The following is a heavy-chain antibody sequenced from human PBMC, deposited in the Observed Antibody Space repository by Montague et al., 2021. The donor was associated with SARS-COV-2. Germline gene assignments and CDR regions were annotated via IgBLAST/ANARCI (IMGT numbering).Heavy chain of an antibody. V-gene: IGHV4-4*07. CDR2: IYDNGHF. CDR1: GDSITPYGDSIGGYF. Sequence: SETLSLTCSVSGDSITPYGDSIGGYFWSWIRQPAGKGLEWIGRIYDNGHFVYNRSPNGRVSMSMETSKQEFSMSLISVTAADTAVDYCARDAYYFGRGREDHGAFDPWGQGILVTVSS. CDR3: ARDAYYFGRGREDHGAFDP. D-gene: IGHD2/OR15-2a*01. J-gene: IGHJ5*02.